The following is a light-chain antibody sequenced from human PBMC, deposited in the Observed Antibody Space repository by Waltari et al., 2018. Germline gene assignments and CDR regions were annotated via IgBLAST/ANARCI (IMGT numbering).Light chain of an antibody. CDR1: NPNLGPNF. J-gene: IGLJ1*01. Sequence: QSVLTQPPSASGTPGQRVTISCSGRNPNLGPNFVYWYRQFPGTSPKLLIYGNDKRPSGVPDRFSGSKSGSSASLVISGLRSEDEADYYCAAWDDTLSGHSVFGTGTKVTVL. CDR2: GND. CDR3: AAWDDTLSGHSV. V-gene: IGLV1-47*01.